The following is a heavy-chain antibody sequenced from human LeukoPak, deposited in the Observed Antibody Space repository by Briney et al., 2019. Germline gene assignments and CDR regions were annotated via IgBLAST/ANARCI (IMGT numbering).Heavy chain of an antibody. CDR1: GFTFTTYW. J-gene: IGHJ4*02. V-gene: IGHV3-7*03. CDR3: AALIIGRPFDY. CDR2: INQDGSEK. D-gene: IGHD1-26*01. Sequence: PGESLRLSCAASGFTFTTYWMSWVRQAPGKGLEWVANINQDGSEKYFVDSVKGRFTISRDNAKNSLDLQMNNLRAEDTAVYYCAALIIGRPFDYWGQGTLVIVSS.